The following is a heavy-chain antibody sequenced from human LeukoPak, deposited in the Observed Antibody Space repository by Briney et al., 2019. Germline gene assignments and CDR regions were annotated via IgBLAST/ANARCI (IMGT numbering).Heavy chain of an antibody. V-gene: IGHV4-39*07. J-gene: IGHJ4*02. D-gene: IGHD2-15*01. Sequence: SETLSLTCTVSGGSISSSSYYWGWIRQPPGKGLEWIGSIYYSGSTYYNPSLKSRVTISVDTSKNQFSLKLSSVTAADTAVYYCASGGFLSYFSGGSCLDYWGQGTLVTVSS. CDR3: ASGGFLSYFSGGSCLDY. CDR1: GGSISSSSYY. CDR2: IYYSGST.